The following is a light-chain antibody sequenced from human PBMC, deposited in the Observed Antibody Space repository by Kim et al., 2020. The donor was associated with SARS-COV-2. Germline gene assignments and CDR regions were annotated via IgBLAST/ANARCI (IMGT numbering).Light chain of an antibody. CDR3: QSYDSSNPGV. J-gene: IGLJ3*02. CDR1: SGSIASNY. CDR2: ESN. Sequence: NFMLTQPHSVSGSPGKTATISCTRSSGSIASNYVQWYQQRPGSAPTNVMFESNQRPSGVPDSFSGSIETASKAASLTTAGQTTEDEADYCSQSYDSSNPGVFGGGTKLSVL. V-gene: IGLV6-57*03.